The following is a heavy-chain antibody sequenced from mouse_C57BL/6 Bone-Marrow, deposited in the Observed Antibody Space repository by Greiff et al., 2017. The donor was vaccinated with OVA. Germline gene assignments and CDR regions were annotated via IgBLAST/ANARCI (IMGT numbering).Heavy chain of an antibody. D-gene: IGHD1-1*01. CDR2: INPSTGGP. V-gene: IGHV1-42*01. Sequence: EVKLMESGPELVKPGASVKISCKASGYSFTGYYMNWVKQSPEKSLECIGEINPSTGGPTYNQKFKAKATLTVDQSSSTAYMPLKSLTSEDSAVYYCASYYYGYYYAMDYWGQGTSVTVSS. CDR1: GYSFTGYY. CDR3: ASYYYGYYYAMDY. J-gene: IGHJ4*01.